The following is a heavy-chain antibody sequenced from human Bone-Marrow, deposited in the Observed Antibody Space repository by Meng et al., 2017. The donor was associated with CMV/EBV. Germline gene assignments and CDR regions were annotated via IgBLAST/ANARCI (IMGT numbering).Heavy chain of an antibody. J-gene: IGHJ4*02. Sequence: GGSLRLSCAASGFTFSSYSMNWVRQALGKGLEWVSYISSGSNTIYYADSVKGRFTVSRDNAKNSLYLQMNSLRAEDTAVYYCARGGGRYSGDYWGQGTLVTVSS. D-gene: IGHD1-26*01. V-gene: IGHV3-48*04. CDR3: ARGGGRYSGDY. CDR2: ISSGSNTI. CDR1: GFTFSSYS.